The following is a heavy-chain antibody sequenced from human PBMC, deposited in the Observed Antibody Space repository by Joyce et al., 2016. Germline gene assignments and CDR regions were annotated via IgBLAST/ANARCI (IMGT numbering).Heavy chain of an antibody. CDR2: IRHFLGAA. CDR3: ARGGTSSDHYFFYTLDV. V-gene: IGHV1-69*12. J-gene: IGHJ6*02. CDR1: GGAFSNFT. D-gene: IGHD1-14*01. Sequence: QVLLVQSGATVKRPGSSLRVSCKSSGGAFSNFTVNWVRQAPGQRLEWMGGIRHFLGAAKDAEHFQGRVTLTADLSTRTAYMELSSLTSADTAVYYCARGGTSSDHYFFYTLDVWGPGTTVIVSS.